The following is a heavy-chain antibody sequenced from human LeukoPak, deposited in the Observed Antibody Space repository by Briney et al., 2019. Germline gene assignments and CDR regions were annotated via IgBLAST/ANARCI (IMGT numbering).Heavy chain of an antibody. J-gene: IGHJ3*02. Sequence: GGSLRLSCAASGFTFTTHWMSWVRQAPGKGLEWVANIKQDGSDKYYVESVKGRFTISRDNAKNSLYLQMNSLRAEDTAVYYCARLSDTEGSSTCYRASDIWGQGTMVTVSS. D-gene: IGHD2-2*01. CDR2: IKQDGSDK. V-gene: IGHV3-7*01. CDR1: GFTFTTHW. CDR3: ARLSDTEGSSTCYRASDI.